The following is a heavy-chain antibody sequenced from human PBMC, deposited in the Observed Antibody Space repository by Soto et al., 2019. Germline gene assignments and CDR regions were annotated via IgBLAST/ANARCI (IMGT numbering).Heavy chain of an antibody. V-gene: IGHV1-18*01. CDR1: GYTFRSYG. D-gene: IGHD2-2*01. Sequence: QVQLVQSGPEVKKPGASVKVSCKATGYTFRSYGVTWVRQAPGQGLEWMGWISGYSGNTEYAQKLQCRVTMTTDTSTSTVYMELRSLGSADAAVYYCARDRGVVTWGSAYYFDYWAQGTLVTVSS. J-gene: IGHJ4*02. CDR2: ISGYSGNT. CDR3: ARDRGVVTWGSAYYFDY.